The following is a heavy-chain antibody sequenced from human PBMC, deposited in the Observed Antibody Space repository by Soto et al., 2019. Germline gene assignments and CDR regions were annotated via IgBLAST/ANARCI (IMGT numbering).Heavy chain of an antibody. V-gene: IGHV3-30*18. D-gene: IGHD3-10*01. CDR3: AKDRRTYLGSGTCIDY. CDR1: GFSFSTYA. J-gene: IGHJ4*02. CDR2: ISYDGSNK. Sequence: QVQLVESGGGVVQPGRSLRRSCAASGFSFSTYAMHWVRQAPGKGLEWVAVISYDGSNKYYADSMKGRFTISRDNSNNALFLQMNSLRGDDTAVYYCAKDRRTYLGSGTCIDYWGQGILVTVSS.